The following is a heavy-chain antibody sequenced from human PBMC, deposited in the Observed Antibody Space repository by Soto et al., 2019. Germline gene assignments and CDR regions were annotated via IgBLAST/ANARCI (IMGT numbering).Heavy chain of an antibody. V-gene: IGHV3-48*02. Sequence: GGSLRLSCAASGFTFSSYSMNWVRQAPGKGLEWVSYISSSSSTIYYADSVKGRFTISRDNAKNSLYLQMNSLRDEDTAVYYCARDALLWFGELLDYYYCYYMDVWGKGTTVTVSS. CDR2: ISSSSSTI. D-gene: IGHD3-10*01. CDR1: GFTFSSYS. J-gene: IGHJ6*03. CDR3: ARDALLWFGELLDYYYCYYMDV.